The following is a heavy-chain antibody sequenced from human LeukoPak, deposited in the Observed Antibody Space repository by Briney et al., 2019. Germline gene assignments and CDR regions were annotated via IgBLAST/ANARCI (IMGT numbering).Heavy chain of an antibody. CDR3: ARVGALCSSTSCSNERAFDI. CDR2: IYTSGST. J-gene: IGHJ3*02. CDR1: GGSFSGYY. D-gene: IGHD2-2*01. V-gene: IGHV4-59*10. Sequence: PSETLSLTCAVYGGSFSGYYWSWIRQPAGKGLEWIGRIYTSGSTNYNPSLKSRVTISVDTSKNQFSLKLSSVTAADTAVYYCARVGALCSSTSCSNERAFDIWGQGTMVTVSS.